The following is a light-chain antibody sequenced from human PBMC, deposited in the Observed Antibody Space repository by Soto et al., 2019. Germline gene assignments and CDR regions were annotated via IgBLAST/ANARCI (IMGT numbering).Light chain of an antibody. V-gene: IGLV2-14*03. CDR3: CSYTSSSSLV. CDR1: SSDVGAYNY. Sequence: QSALTQPASVSGSPGQSITISCTGTSSDVGAYNYGSWYQQYPGKAPKLMIYDVTSRPSGVSNRFSGSKSGNAASLTISGLQAEDEADYYCCSYTSSSSLVFGTGTKLTVL. J-gene: IGLJ1*01. CDR2: DVT.